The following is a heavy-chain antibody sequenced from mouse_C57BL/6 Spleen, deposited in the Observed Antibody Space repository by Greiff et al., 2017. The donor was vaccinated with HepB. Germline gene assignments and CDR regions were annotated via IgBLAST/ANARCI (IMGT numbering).Heavy chain of an antibody. CDR3: ARNYDYDGGGNAMDY. CDR1: GYTFTDYY. J-gene: IGHJ4*01. D-gene: IGHD2-4*01. CDR2: INPYNGGT. V-gene: IGHV1-19*01. Sequence: EVKLMESGPVLVKPGASVKMSCKASGYTFTDYYMNWVKQSHGKSLEWIGVINPYNGGTSYNQKFKGKATLTVDKSSSTAYMELNSLTSEDSAVYYCARNYDYDGGGNAMDYWGQGTSVTVSS.